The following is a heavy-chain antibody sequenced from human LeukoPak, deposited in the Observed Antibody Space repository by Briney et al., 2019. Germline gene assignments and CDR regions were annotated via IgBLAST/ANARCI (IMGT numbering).Heavy chain of an antibody. CDR2: IYYSGST. CDR3: ARANYDFWSGYRFDAFDI. CDR1: GGSISSYY. D-gene: IGHD3-3*01. V-gene: IGHV4-59*01. J-gene: IGHJ3*02. Sequence: SETLSLTCTVSGGSISSYYWSWIRQPPGKGLEWIGYIYYSGSTNYNPSLKSRVTISVDTSKNQFSLKLTSVTAADTAVYYCARANYDFWSGYRFDAFDIWGLGTMVTVSS.